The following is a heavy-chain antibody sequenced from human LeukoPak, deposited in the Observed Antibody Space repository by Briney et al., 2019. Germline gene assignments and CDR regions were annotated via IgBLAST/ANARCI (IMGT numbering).Heavy chain of an antibody. CDR3: VAGMGNY. J-gene: IGHJ4*02. CDR2: INSDGNII. D-gene: IGHD6-13*01. CDR1: GFTFSTYW. V-gene: IGHV3-74*01. Sequence: PGGSLRLSCAASGFTFSTYWMHWVRQVQGKGLVWVARINSDGNIITYADSVKGRFTISRDNARNMVYLQMNSLRAEDTAVYYCVAGMGNYWGQGTLVPV.